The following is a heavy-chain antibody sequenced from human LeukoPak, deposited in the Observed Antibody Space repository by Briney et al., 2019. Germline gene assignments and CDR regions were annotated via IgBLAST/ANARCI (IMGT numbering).Heavy chain of an antibody. CDR2: ISGSGGST. Sequence: GGSLRLSCAASGFTFSSYAMSWVRQAPGKGLEWVSAISGSGGSTYYADSVKGRFTISRDNSKNTLYLQMNSLRAEDTAVYYCATSRGGWQQLVPGWFDPWGQGTLVTVSS. D-gene: IGHD6-13*01. CDR1: GFTFSSYA. CDR3: ATSRGGWQQLVPGWFDP. J-gene: IGHJ5*02. V-gene: IGHV3-23*01.